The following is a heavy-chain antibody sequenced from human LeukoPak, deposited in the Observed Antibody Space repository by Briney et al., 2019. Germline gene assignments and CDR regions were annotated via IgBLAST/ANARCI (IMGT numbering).Heavy chain of an antibody. CDR3: ARAYSSSWYPFDY. J-gene: IGHJ4*02. Sequence: SETLSLTCTVSGGSVSSGSYYWSWLRQPPGKGLEWIGYIYYSGSTNYNPSLKSRVTISVDTSKNQFSLKLSSVTAADTAVYYCARAYSSSWYPFDYWGQGTLVTVSS. D-gene: IGHD6-13*01. V-gene: IGHV4-61*01. CDR1: GGSVSSGSYY. CDR2: IYYSGST.